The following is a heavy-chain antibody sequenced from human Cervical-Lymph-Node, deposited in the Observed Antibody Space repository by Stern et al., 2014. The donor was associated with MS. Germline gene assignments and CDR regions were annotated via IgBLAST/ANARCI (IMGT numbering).Heavy chain of an antibody. V-gene: IGHV4-59*01. CDR3: VREIGQLAPPSD. D-gene: IGHD6-13*01. Sequence: QLQLQESGPGLVKPSETLSLTCTVSGGSITNYYWSWIRQSPGKGLEWVGYIHYSGTTNYNPSLSSRVTILVDTSKTQLSLLMHSVTAADTAVYGCVREIGQLAPPSDWGQGTRVIVSS. J-gene: IGHJ1*01. CDR1: GGSITNYY. CDR2: IHYSGTT.